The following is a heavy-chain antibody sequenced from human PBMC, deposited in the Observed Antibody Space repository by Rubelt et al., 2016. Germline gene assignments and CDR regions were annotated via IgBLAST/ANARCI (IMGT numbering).Heavy chain of an antibody. V-gene: IGHV3-66*01. J-gene: IGHJ4*02. CDR3: WRNRVDGYTPNHAFFDQ. CDR1: GFTVSSNY. D-gene: IGHD5-24*01. CDR2: IYSGGAT. Sequence: GGGLVQPGGSLRLSCAASGFTVSSNYMSWVRQAPGKGLEWVSLIYSGGATYYANSVKGRFTISRDNSKSTLYLQMNRLGAEDTAVYYCWRNRVDGYTPNHAFFDQWGQGTLVTVSS.